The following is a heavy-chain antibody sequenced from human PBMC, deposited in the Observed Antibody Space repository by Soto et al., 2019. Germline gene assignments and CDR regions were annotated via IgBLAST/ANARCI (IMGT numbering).Heavy chain of an antibody. D-gene: IGHD3-16*01. CDR1: GYTFTAYH. J-gene: IGHJ6*02. CDR3: ARNTNYYDGRGSGNGYGV. Sequence: QVQLVQSGAEVKEPGDSVRVSCEASGYTFTAYHIHWVRQAPGQGLEWMGWINPKFGDTSYAQDFQGKVSMTRDMSISTVYMELIRLTSDDTAISYCARNTNYYDGRGSGNGYGVWGQGTTVTVFS. V-gene: IGHV1-2*02. CDR2: INPKFGDT.